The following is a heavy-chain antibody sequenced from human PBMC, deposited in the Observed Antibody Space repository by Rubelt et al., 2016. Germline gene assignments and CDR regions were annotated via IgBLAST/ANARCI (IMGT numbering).Heavy chain of an antibody. J-gene: IGHJ4*02. D-gene: IGHD2-15*01. V-gene: IGHV1-3*01. Sequence: QVQLVQSGAEVKKPGASVKVSCKASGYTFTSYAMHWVRQAPGQRLEWVGWINAGNGNTKYSQKFQGRVTSTRETSASTAYMGLSSLRSEDTAVYYCARGDIVVVVAASNPLDYWGQGTLVTVSS. CDR3: ARGDIVVVVAASNPLDY. CDR2: INAGNGNT. CDR1: GYTFTSYA.